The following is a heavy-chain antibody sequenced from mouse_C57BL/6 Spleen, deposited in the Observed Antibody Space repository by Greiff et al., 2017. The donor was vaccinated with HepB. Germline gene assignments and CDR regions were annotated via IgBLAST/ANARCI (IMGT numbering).Heavy chain of an antibody. V-gene: IGHV1-69*01. Sequence: VQLQQPGAELVMPGASVKLSCKASGYTFTSYWMHWVKQRPGQGLEWIGEIDPSDSYTNYNQKFKGKSTLTVDKSSSTAYMQLSSLTSEDSAVYYCARRAGIYDGFYAMDYWGQGTSVTVSS. CDR3: ARRAGIYDGFYAMDY. D-gene: IGHD2-3*01. J-gene: IGHJ4*01. CDR2: IDPSDSYT. CDR1: GYTFTSYW.